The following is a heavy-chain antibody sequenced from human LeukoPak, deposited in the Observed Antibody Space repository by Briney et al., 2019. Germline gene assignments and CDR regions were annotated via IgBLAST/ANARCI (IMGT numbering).Heavy chain of an antibody. CDR1: GFTFSSCG. CDR3: ARGGYCSSSSCSNYDGMDV. J-gene: IGHJ6*02. V-gene: IGHV3-33*01. Sequence: GGSLRLSCAASGFTFSSCGMHWFRQAPGKGLEWVAVIWYDGSNKYYADSVKGRFTISRDNSKNTLYLQMNSLRAEDTAVYCCARGGYCSSSSCSNYDGMDVWGQGTTLTVSS. CDR2: IWYDGSNK. D-gene: IGHD2-2*01.